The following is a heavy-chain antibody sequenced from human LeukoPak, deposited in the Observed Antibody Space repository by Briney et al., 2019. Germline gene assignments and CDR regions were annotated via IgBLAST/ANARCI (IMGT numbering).Heavy chain of an antibody. Sequence: ASVKVSCKASGYTFTGYYMHWVRQAPGQGLEWMGWINPNSGGTNYAQKFQGRVTMTTDTSTGTAYVDLRSLRSDDTAVYYCARVRDGGYYDYWGQGTLVTVSS. V-gene: IGHV1-2*02. CDR1: GYTFTGYY. J-gene: IGHJ4*02. CDR3: ARVRDGGYYDY. D-gene: IGHD2-15*01. CDR2: INPNSGGT.